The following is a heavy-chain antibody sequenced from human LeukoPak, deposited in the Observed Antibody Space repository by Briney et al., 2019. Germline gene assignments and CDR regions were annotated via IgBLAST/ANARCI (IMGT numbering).Heavy chain of an antibody. V-gene: IGHV4-4*07. CDR3: ARDQRGYSYGYLDY. CDR2: IYTSGST. Sequence: PSETLSLTCTVSGGSISSYYWSWIRQPAGEGLEWIGRIYTSGSTNYNPSLKSRVTMSVDTSKNQFSLKLSSVTAADTAVYYCARDQRGYSYGYLDYWGQGTLVTVSS. J-gene: IGHJ4*02. CDR1: GGSISSYY. D-gene: IGHD5-18*01.